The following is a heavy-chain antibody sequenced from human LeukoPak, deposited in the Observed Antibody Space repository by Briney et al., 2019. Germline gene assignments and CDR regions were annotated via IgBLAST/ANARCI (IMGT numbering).Heavy chain of an antibody. CDR3: ATISVVDY. J-gene: IGHJ4*02. CDR2: ISGSGGSA. V-gene: IGHV3-23*01. D-gene: IGHD3-9*01. CDR1: GFTFSSYA. Sequence: GGSLRLSCAASGFTFSSYAMSWVRQAPGKGLGWVSAISGSGGSAYYADSVKGRFTISRGNSKNTLYLQMNSLRAEDTAVYYCATISVVDYWGQGTLVTVSS.